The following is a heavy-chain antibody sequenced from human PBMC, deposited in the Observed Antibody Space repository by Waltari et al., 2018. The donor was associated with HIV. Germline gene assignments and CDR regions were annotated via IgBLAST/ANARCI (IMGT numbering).Heavy chain of an antibody. CDR3: ARDLDIVLINYYYYYGMDV. V-gene: IGHV3-21*01. J-gene: IGHJ6*02. CDR2: ISCSSSYI. CDR1: GFTFSSYS. D-gene: IGHD2-8*01. Sequence: EVQLVESGGGLVKPGGSLRLSCAASGFTFSSYSMNWVRQAPGKGLEWVSSISCSSSYIYYAYSVKCRFTISRDNAKNSLYLQMNSLRAEDTAVYYCARDLDIVLINYYYYYGMDVWGQGTTVTVSS.